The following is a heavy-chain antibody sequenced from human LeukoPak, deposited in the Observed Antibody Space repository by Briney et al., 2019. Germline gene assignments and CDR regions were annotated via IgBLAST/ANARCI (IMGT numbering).Heavy chain of an antibody. CDR2: IIPIFATA. V-gene: IGHV1-69*05. CDR1: VGTFSTYA. Sequence: GASVKVSSMPSVGTFSTYATSWVRPAPGQGRGWMGGIIPIFATAKYAQKFQGRVTSTTDESTSTAYMELSSLKSEDTAVYYCAIRSYYNSSGYYAPWSQGTLVTVSS. J-gene: IGHJ5*02. CDR3: AIRSYYNSSGYYAP. D-gene: IGHD3-22*01.